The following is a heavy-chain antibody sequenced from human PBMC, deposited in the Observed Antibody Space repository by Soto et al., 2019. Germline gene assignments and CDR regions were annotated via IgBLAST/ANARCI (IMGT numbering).Heavy chain of an antibody. CDR2: INPNSGGT. CDR3: AAAPYYYDSSGATPYYYYYGMDV. D-gene: IGHD3-22*01. V-gene: IGHV1-2*02. Sequence: ASVKVSCKASGYTFTGYYMHWVRQAPGQGLEWMGWINPNSGGTNYAQKFQGRVTMTRDTSISTAYMELSRLRSDDTAVYYCAAAPYYYDSSGATPYYYYYGMDVWGQGTTVTVSS. CDR1: GYTFTGYY. J-gene: IGHJ6*02.